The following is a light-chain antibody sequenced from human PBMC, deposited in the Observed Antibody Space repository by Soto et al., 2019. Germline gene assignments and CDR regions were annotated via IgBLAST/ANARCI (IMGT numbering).Light chain of an antibody. V-gene: IGKV3-20*01. CDR2: GAS. J-gene: IGKJ3*01. Sequence: EIVLTQSPGTLSLSPGEGATLSCRASQSVSGTYLAWYQQKPGQAPRLLIYGASIRAAGIPDRFSGSGSGTDFTLTISGLEPEDIAVYYCQQYDSSPFTFGPGTKVDIK. CDR1: QSVSGTY. CDR3: QQYDSSPFT.